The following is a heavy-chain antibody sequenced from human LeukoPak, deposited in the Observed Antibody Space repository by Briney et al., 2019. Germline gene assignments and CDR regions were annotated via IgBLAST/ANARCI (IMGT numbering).Heavy chain of an antibody. V-gene: IGHV3-21*01. J-gene: IGHJ4*02. D-gene: IGHD3-22*01. CDR1: GFTFNSYS. CDR3: ARERGAGLSSSWVDY. Sequence: KPGGSLRLSCAASGFTFNSYSMNWVRQAPGKGLEWVSSISSSSTYIYYADSVKGRFTISRDNAKNSLYLQMNGLRAEDTAVYYCARERGAGLSSSWVDYWGQGVLVTVSS. CDR2: ISSSSTYI.